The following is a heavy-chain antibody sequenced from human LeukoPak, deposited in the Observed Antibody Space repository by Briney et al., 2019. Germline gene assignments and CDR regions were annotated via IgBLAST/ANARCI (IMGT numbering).Heavy chain of an antibody. CDR2: ISYDGSNK. CDR3: AKDKQWLGRDFDY. V-gene: IGHV3-30-3*01. Sequence: PGGSLRLSCAASGFTFSSYAMHWVRQAPGKGLEWVAVISYDGSNKYYADSVKGRFTISRDNSKNTLYLQMNSLRAEDTAVYYCAKDKQWLGRDFDYWGQGTLVTVSS. CDR1: GFTFSSYA. J-gene: IGHJ4*02. D-gene: IGHD6-19*01.